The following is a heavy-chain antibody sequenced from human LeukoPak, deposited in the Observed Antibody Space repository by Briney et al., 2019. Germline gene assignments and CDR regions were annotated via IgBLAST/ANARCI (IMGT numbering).Heavy chain of an antibody. Sequence: PGRSLRLSCAASGFTFSSYAMHWVRQAPGKGLEWVAVISYDGSNKYYADSVKGRFTISRDNSKNTLYLQMNSLRAEDTAVYYCASATIVLVITTLFDYWGQGTLVTVSS. D-gene: IGHD3-22*01. CDR3: ASATIVLVITTLFDY. V-gene: IGHV3-30*04. J-gene: IGHJ4*02. CDR2: ISYDGSNK. CDR1: GFTFSSYA.